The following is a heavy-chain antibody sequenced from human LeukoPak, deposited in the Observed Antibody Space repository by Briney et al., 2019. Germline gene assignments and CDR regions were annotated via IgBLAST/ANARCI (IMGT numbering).Heavy chain of an antibody. CDR3: ASRGDESDY. Sequence: PSQTLSLTCTVSGGSISSGDSYWTWIRQEPGKGLEWIGDISYSGSTYYKPSLKSRVTISVDMSKNQISLKLSSVTAADTAVYYCASRGDESDYWGQGTLVTVSS. CDR2: ISYSGST. D-gene: IGHD5-24*01. CDR1: GGSISSGDSY. V-gene: IGHV4-31*03. J-gene: IGHJ4*02.